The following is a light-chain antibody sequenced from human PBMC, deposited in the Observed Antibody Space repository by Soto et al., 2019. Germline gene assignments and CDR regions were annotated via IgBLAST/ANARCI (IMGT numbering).Light chain of an antibody. CDR1: QSVSSTY. Sequence: EIVLTQSPGTLSLSPGERATLSCRASQSVSSTYLIWYQQKPGQAPRLLIYGASSRATGVPDRFSGGGSGTEFTLTISSLQSEDFAVYYCQQYNNWRWTFGQGTKVDIK. J-gene: IGKJ1*01. CDR2: GAS. V-gene: IGKV3-20*01. CDR3: QQYNNWRWT.